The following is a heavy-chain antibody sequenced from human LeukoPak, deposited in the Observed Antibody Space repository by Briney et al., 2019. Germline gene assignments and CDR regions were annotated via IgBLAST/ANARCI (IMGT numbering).Heavy chain of an antibody. CDR1: GFTVSAYA. CDR2: IYDGNT. Sequence: QAGGSLRLSCAASGFTVSAYAMAWVRQAPGKGLEWVSTIYDGNTYYADSVKGRFAISTDNSKNTLYLQMNSLRVEDTAVYFCAARKVRGVWFYLDYWGQGTLVTVSS. CDR3: AARKVRGVWFYLDY. D-gene: IGHD3-10*01. J-gene: IGHJ4*02. V-gene: IGHV3-23*01.